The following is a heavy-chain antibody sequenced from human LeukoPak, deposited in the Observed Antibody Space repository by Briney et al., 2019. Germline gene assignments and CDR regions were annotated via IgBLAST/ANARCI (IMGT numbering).Heavy chain of an antibody. D-gene: IGHD6-19*01. CDR3: ARNSSDWYGYMDV. Sequence: ASVKVSCKASGYTFTRYGISWVRQAPGQGGEWMGWISTYNGYANYAQKRQGRVTMTTETSTSTAYMELRSLRSDDTAVYYCARNSSDWYGYMDVWGKGTTVTVSS. CDR2: ISTYNGYA. CDR1: GYTFTRYG. J-gene: IGHJ6*04. V-gene: IGHV1-18*01.